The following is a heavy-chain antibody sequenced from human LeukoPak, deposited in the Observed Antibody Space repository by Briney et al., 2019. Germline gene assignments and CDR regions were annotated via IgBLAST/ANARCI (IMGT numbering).Heavy chain of an antibody. CDR2: ISGSGGST. J-gene: IGHJ4*02. CDR1: GFTFSSYA. CDR3: AKPLYDYDSSGSLDY. D-gene: IGHD3-22*01. V-gene: IGHV3-23*01. Sequence: GGSLRLSCAASGFTFSSYAMSWVRQAPGKGLEWVSAISGSGGSTYYADSVKGRFTISRDNSKNTLYLQMNSLRAEDTAVYYCAKPLYDYDSSGSLDYWGQGTLVTVSS.